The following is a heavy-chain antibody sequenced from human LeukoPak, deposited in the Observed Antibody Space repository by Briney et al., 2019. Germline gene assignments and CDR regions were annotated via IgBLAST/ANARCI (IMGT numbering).Heavy chain of an antibody. CDR3: ARLGYCSSTICYDY. V-gene: IGHV3-7*01. Sequence: GGSLRLSCAASGFTFSSYWMSWVRQAPGEGLEWVANIKQDGSEKYYVDSVKGRFTISRDNAKNSLYLQMNSLRAEDTAVYYRARLGYCSSTICYDYWGQGTLVTVSS. J-gene: IGHJ4*02. D-gene: IGHD2-2*01. CDR1: GFTFSSYW. CDR2: IKQDGSEK.